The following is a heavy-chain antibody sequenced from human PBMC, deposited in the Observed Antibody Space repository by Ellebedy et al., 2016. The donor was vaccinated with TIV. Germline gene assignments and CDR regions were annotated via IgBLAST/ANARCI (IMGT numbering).Heavy chain of an antibody. CDR2: IDPRDSYT. V-gene: IGHV5-10-1*01. CDR1: GYSFSSHF. CDR3: TFLNGPFDY. J-gene: IGHJ4*02. D-gene: IGHD2-8*01. Sequence: GESLKISXKASGYSFSSHFISWVRQMPGKGLEWVGRIDPRDSYTNYSPSFQGHVTISADKSITTVYLQWSSLKASDTAMYYCTFLNGPFDYWGQGTLVSVSS.